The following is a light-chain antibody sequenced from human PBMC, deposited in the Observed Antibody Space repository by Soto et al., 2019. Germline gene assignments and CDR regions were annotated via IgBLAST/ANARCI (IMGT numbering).Light chain of an antibody. V-gene: IGLV1-40*01. J-gene: IGLJ2*01. CDR2: GNN. CDR3: LSYDNSLSSPVL. CDR1: SSSIGAGYD. Sequence: QSVLTQPPSVSGAPGQRVTIPCTGSSSSIGAGYDVHWYQQLPGTAPKLLIYGNNNRPSGVPDRFSGSRSGTSASLASTGLQAEDESDYFCLSYDNSLSSPVLFGGGTNLTVL.